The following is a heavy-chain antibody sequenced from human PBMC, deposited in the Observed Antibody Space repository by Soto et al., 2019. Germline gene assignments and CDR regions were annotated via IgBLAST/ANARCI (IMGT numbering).Heavy chain of an antibody. CDR2: INAGNGNT. Sequence: CKASGYTFTSYAMHWVRQAPGQRLEWMGWINAGNGNTKYSQKFQGRVTITRDTSASTAYMELSSLRSEDTAVYYCARAGETGSVDAGWFGPWGQGTLVTVSS. D-gene: IGHD7-27*01. J-gene: IGHJ5*02. V-gene: IGHV1-3*01. CDR3: ARAGETGSVDAGWFGP. CDR1: GYTFTSYA.